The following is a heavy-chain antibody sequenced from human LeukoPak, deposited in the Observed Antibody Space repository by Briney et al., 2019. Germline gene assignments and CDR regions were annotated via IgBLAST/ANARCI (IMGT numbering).Heavy chain of an antibody. CDR3: ATPRTVFYDSSGYGAFDI. CDR1: GYSISSGYY. V-gene: IGHV4-38-2*02. J-gene: IGHJ3*02. CDR2: IYHSGST. Sequence: TSETLSLTCTVSGYSISSGYYRGWIRQPPGTGLEWIGSIYHSGSTYYNPSLKSRVTISVDTSKNQFSLKLSSVTAADTAVYYCATPRTVFYDSSGYGAFDIWGQGTMVTVSS. D-gene: IGHD3-22*01.